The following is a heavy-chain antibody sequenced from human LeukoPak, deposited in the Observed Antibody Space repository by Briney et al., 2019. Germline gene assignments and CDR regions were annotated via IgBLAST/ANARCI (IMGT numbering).Heavy chain of an antibody. CDR2: INTNTGNP. D-gene: IGHD6-6*01. Sequence: ASVNVSFKASGYTFTSYAMNWVRQAPGQGLEWMGWINTNTGNPTYAQGFTGRFVFSLDTSVSTAYLQISSLKAEDTAVYYCASLKYSSSSYTFDYWGQGTLVTVSS. CDR3: ASLKYSSSSYTFDY. J-gene: IGHJ4*02. V-gene: IGHV7-4-1*02. CDR1: GYTFTSYA.